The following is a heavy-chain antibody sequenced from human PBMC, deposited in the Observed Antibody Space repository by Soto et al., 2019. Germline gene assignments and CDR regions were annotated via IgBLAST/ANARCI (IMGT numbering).Heavy chain of an antibody. Sequence: EVQLLESGGGVVQPGGSLRLSCAASGFTFSSYAMSWVRQAPGKGLEWVSAITGSGGSTYYADSVKGRFTISRDNSKNTLYLQMNSLRAEDTAVYYCAKADNWNPILYAFDIWGQGTMVTVSS. D-gene: IGHD1-20*01. CDR1: GFTFSSYA. CDR2: ITGSGGST. V-gene: IGHV3-23*01. CDR3: AKADNWNPILYAFDI. J-gene: IGHJ3*02.